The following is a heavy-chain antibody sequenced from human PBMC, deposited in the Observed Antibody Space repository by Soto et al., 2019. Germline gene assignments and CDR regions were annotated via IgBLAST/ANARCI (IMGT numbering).Heavy chain of an antibody. D-gene: IGHD6-13*01. J-gene: IGHJ5*02. V-gene: IGHV2-5*02. Sequence: QITLKESGPTLVKPTQTLTLTCTFSGFSLSASGVGVGWIRQPPGKALEWLALIYWDDDKRYSPSLKSRHTITKDTSKKQVVLTMTNMDPADTATYYCAHRRIAMTQNWFDPWGQGTLVTVSS. CDR2: IYWDDDK. CDR1: GFSLSASGVG. CDR3: AHRRIAMTQNWFDP.